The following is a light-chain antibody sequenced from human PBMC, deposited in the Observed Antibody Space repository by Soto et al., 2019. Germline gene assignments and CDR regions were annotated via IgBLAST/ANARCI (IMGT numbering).Light chain of an antibody. V-gene: IGKV3-15*01. J-gene: IGKJ2*01. CDR3: QQYNNWPPLYT. CDR2: GAS. CDR1: QSVRSN. Sequence: EIVMTQSPATLSVSPGEGATLSCSASQSVRSNLAWYQQKPGQPPRLLIYGASTRAYGIPDRFSGSGSGTEFTLTISGLQSEDFAVYYCQQYNNWPPLYTFGQGTKLEIK.